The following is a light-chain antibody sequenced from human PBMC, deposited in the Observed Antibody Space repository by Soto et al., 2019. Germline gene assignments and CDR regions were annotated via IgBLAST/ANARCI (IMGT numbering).Light chain of an antibody. CDR2: DDT. CDR3: HVWDTSSGRYV. J-gene: IGLJ1*01. V-gene: IGLV3-21*02. CDR1: NIGSKS. Sequence: SYLLTQPPSVSVAPGQTARFTCGGNNIGSKSVHWYQWKPGQAPVVVVYDDTDRPAGIPERFSGSNSGNTATLTISRVEAGDEADYFCHVWDTSSGRYVFGTGTQLTVL.